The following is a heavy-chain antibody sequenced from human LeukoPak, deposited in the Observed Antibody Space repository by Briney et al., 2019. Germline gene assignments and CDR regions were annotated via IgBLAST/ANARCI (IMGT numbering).Heavy chain of an antibody. CDR2: MSPNGGNT. CDR3: ARPHCSSTDCHPPEWFDP. Sequence: GASVRVSCKTSGYTFTNYDINWVRQATGQGLEWMGWMSPNGGNTGYAQKFQGRVTMTRNTSISAAYMELSSLRSEDTAVYYCARPHCSSTDCHPPEWFDPWGQGTLVTVSS. J-gene: IGHJ5*02. V-gene: IGHV1-8*01. CDR1: GYTFTNYD. D-gene: IGHD2-2*01.